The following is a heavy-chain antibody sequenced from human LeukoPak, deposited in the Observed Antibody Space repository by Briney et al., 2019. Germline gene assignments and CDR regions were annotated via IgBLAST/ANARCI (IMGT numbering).Heavy chain of an antibody. D-gene: IGHD3-22*01. V-gene: IGHV3-48*03. CDR1: GFTFSSYE. CDR3: ARPPPRIAAAGTDYYYDSSGYYGDAFDI. Sequence: GESLKISCAASGFTFSSYEMNWVRQAPGKGLEWVSYISSSGSTIYYADSVKGRFTISRDNAKNSLYLQMNSLRAEDTAVYYCARPPPRIAAAGTDYYYDSSGYYGDAFDIWGRGTMVTVSS. J-gene: IGHJ3*02. CDR2: ISSSGSTI.